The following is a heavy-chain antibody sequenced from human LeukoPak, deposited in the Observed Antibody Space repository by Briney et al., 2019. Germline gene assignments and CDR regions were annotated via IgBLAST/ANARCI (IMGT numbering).Heavy chain of an antibody. J-gene: IGHJ4*02. CDR1: SGSLSGYS. V-gene: IGHV4-34*01. CDR3: ARRGYYTPAGDY. Sequence: SETLSLTCAVSSGSLSGYSWGWIRQAPGKGLDWIGEIHHSGSTTYNSSLKNRVTISLDKPKSQFSLILTSVTAADTAVYYCARRGYYTPAGDYWGQGTLVTVSS. CDR2: IHHSGST. D-gene: IGHD3-3*01.